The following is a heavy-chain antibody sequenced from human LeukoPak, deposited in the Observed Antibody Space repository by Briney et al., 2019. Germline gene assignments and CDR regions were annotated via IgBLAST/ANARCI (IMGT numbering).Heavy chain of an antibody. J-gene: IGHJ4*02. D-gene: IGHD4/OR15-4a*01. V-gene: IGHV3-72*01. CDR3: ARSMYGEGRRIIDLDY. CDR1: GFTFSDHY. CDR2: TRNKVNSYTT. Sequence: GGSLRLSCAASGFTFSDHYIDWVRQAPGKGLEWVTRTRNKVNSYTTAYAASVTGRFTVSRDDSSNSVYLQMNSLKIEDTAVYYCARSMYGEGRRIIDLDYWGQGSLLTVSS.